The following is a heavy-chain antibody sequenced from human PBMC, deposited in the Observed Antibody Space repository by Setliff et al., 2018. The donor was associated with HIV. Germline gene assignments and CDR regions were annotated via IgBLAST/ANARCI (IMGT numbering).Heavy chain of an antibody. V-gene: IGHV4-39*02. J-gene: IGHJ3*02. CDR1: GASVSTTGYY. D-gene: IGHD3-3*01. Sequence: SETLSLTCTVSGASVSTTGYYWGWLRQSPGKGLQWIGTTFYSGSTYYNPSLKSRVTISLDTSNNDFSLTLTSVTAADTALYFCATYLSDNYLDGAFDIWGRGTMVTVS. CDR3: ATYLSDNYLDGAFDI. CDR2: TFYSGST.